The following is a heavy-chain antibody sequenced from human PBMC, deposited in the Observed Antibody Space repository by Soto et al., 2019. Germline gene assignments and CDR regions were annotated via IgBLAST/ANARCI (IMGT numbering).Heavy chain of an antibody. J-gene: IGHJ6*02. CDR3: ARGPCRITSCPTTYSGMDV. D-gene: IGHD3-10*01. Sequence: PGGSLRLSCVASGFTFSEYHMSWVRQAPGKGPEWVSYIGGGSTNYADSVRGRFTISRDNAKSSLYLQMDSLRPEDTALYYCARGPCRITSCPTTYSGMDVWGQGTTVTVSS. V-gene: IGHV3-11*06. CDR1: GFTFSEYH. CDR2: IGGGST.